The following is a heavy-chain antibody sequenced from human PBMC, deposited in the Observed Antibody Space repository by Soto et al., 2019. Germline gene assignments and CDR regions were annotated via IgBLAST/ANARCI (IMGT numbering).Heavy chain of an antibody. J-gene: IGHJ5*02. D-gene: IGHD2-21*02. V-gene: IGHV4-39*01. Sequence: PSETLSLTCAVSGSSVSSTKWWSWIRQPPGKGLEWIGSIYYSGSTYYNPSLKSRVTVSVDTSKNQFSLKLSSVTAADTAVYYCARHPSDFWFDPWGQGTLVTVSS. CDR3: ARHPSDFWFDP. CDR1: GSSVSSTKW. CDR2: IYYSGST.